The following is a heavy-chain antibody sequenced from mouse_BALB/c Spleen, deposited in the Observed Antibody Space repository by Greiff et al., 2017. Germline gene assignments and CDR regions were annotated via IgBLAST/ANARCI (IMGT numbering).Heavy chain of an antibody. CDR2: ISSGGSYT. CDR1: GFTFSSYG. D-gene: IGHD4-1*01. Sequence: DVMLVESGGDLVKPGGSLKLSCAASGFTFSSYGMSWVRQTPDKRLEWVATISSGGSYTYYPDSVKGRFTISRDNAKNTLYLQMSSLKSEDTAMYYCARHEGTGAGFAYWGQGTLVTVSA. CDR3: ARHEGTGAGFAY. V-gene: IGHV5-6*02. J-gene: IGHJ3*01.